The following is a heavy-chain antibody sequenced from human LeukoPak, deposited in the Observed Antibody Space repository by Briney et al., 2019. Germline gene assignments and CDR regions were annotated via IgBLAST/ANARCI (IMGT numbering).Heavy chain of an antibody. V-gene: IGHV3-23*01. CDR3: AKNFWSDKYYYYYMDV. CDR1: GFPFSSYV. J-gene: IGHJ6*03. Sequence: GGSLRLSCAASGFPFSSYVMSWVRQAPGKGLQWVSGISGSGDTTYYADSVKGRFTISRDNSKNTLYLQMNSLRAEDTAVYYCAKNFWSDKYYYYYMDVWGKGTTVTVSS. D-gene: IGHD3-3*01. CDR2: ISGSGDTT.